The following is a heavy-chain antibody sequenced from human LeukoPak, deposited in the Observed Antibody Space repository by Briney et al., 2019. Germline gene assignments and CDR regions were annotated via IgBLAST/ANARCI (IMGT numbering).Heavy chain of an antibody. V-gene: IGHV3-23*01. CDR3: AKASIAVTTPFDY. Sequence: PGGSLRLSCAASGFTFSSYAMSWVRQAPGKGLEWVSAISGSGGSTYYADSVKGRFAISRDNSKNTLYLQMNSLRAEDTAVYYCAKASIAVTTPFDYWGQGTLVTVSS. CDR2: ISGSGGST. J-gene: IGHJ4*02. D-gene: IGHD4-17*01. CDR1: GFTFSSYA.